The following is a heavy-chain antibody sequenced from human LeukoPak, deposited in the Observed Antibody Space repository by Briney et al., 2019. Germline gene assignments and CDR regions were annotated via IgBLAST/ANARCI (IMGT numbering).Heavy chain of an antibody. CDR2: IYHSGST. V-gene: IGHV4-4*02. Sequence: SETLSLTCAVSGGSISSSNWWSWVRQPPGRGLEWIGEIYHSGSTNYNPSLKSRVTISVDTSKNQFSLKLSSVTAADTAVYYCARGSERHFDYWGQGTLVTVSS. D-gene: IGHD1-1*01. J-gene: IGHJ4*02. CDR3: ARGSERHFDY. CDR1: GGSISSSNW.